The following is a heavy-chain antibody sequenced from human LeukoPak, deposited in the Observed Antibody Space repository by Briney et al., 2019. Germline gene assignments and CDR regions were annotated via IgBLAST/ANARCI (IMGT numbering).Heavy chain of an antibody. CDR1: GFTFNNYG. D-gene: IGHD1-26*01. V-gene: IGHV3-30*02. Sequence: GGSLRLSCAASGFTFNNYGMHWVRQAPGKGLEWVAFIRYDGNNKYPADSVKGRFTISRDNSKNTLYLQMNSLRAEDTAVYYCAKEINSYSGSAVFDYWGQGTLVTVSS. J-gene: IGHJ4*02. CDR2: IRYDGNNK. CDR3: AKEINSYSGSAVFDY.